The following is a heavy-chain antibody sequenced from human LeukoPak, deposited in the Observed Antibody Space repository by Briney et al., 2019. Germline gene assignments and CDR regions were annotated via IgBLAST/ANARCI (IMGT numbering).Heavy chain of an antibody. D-gene: IGHD4-17*01. CDR1: GYSFANYW. V-gene: IGHV5-51*01. J-gene: IGHJ4*02. CDR3: ATKLHGDYFDV. CDR2: IYPGDSDA. Sequence: GESLKISCKGSGYSFANYWIGWVRQMPGKGLGWMGFIYPGDSDARYSPSFQGQVTLSADKSINTAYLQWSSLRASYTTMHNCATKLHGDYFDVWSQGSLVTVSS.